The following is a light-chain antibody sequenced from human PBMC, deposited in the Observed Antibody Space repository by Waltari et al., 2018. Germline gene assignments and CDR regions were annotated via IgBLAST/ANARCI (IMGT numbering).Light chain of an antibody. CDR3: QQRRNWPLT. CDR1: HSVNWY. J-gene: IGKJ4*01. Sequence: EIVLTQSPATLSLSPGESATPSCRASHSVNWYLAWYQQRPGQAPRLLIYDASNRATGIPARFSGSGSETDFTLTISSLQPEDSAVYYCQQRRNWPLTFGGGTKVEIK. CDR2: DAS. V-gene: IGKV3-11*01.